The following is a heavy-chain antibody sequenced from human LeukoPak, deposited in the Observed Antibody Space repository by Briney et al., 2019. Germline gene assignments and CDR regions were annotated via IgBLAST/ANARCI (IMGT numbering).Heavy chain of an antibody. D-gene: IGHD2-2*01. CDR1: GGTFSSYA. CDR2: IIPILGIA. V-gene: IGHV1-69*04. CDR3: AIDCSSTSCTDY. Sequence: ASVKVSCKASGGTFSSYAISWVRQAPGQGLEWMGRIIPILGIANYAQKFQGRVTITTDESTSTAYIELSSLRSEDTAVYYCAIDCSSTSCTDYWGQGTLVTVSS. J-gene: IGHJ4*02.